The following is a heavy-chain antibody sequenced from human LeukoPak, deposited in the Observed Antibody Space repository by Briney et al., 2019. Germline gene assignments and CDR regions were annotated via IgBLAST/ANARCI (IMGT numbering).Heavy chain of an antibody. CDR2: KYHSGST. CDR3: ASGSSWYMGGFDF. J-gene: IGHJ4*02. CDR1: GGPISTYY. Sequence: SETLSLTCTVSGGPISTYYWSWIRQPPGKGLECIGYKYHSGSTKYNPSLKSRVTISVDTSENQFSLKLNSVTAADTAVYYCASGSSWYMGGFDFWGQGTLVTVSS. D-gene: IGHD6-13*01. V-gene: IGHV4-59*01.